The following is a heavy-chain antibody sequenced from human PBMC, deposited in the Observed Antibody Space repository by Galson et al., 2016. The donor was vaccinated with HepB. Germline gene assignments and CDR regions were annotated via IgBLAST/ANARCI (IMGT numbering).Heavy chain of an antibody. J-gene: IGHJ6*02. CDR1: GGSISSGGYY. V-gene: IGHV4-31*03. CDR3: ASSGQTYYYYGMAV. Sequence: TLSLTCTVSGGSISSGGYYWSWIRQRPGKGLEWIGYTYYSGPAQYNPSLRSRLTMSVDTSKNQFSLKVSSVTAADTAVYYCASSGQTYYYYGMAVWGQGTSVTVSS. CDR2: TYYSGPA. D-gene: IGHD3-10*01.